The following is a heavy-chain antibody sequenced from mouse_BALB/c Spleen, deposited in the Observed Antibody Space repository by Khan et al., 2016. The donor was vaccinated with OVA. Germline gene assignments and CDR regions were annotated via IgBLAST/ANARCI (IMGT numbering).Heavy chain of an antibody. D-gene: IGHD1-2*01. CDR2: INTYTGEP. Sequence: QIQLVQSGPELKKPGETVKISCKASGYTFTNYGMNWVKQAPGKGLKWMGWINTYTGEPTYADDFKGRFAFSLETSASTAYLQINSLKNEDTATYFCAREGGYLYAMDYWGQGTSVTVSA. V-gene: IGHV9-3-1*01. CDR3: AREGGYLYAMDY. J-gene: IGHJ4*01. CDR1: GYTFTNYG.